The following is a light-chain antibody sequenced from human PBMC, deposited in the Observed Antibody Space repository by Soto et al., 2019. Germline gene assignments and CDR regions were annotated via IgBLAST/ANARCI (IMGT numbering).Light chain of an antibody. CDR1: QSVSSY. Sequence: EIVLTQSPATLSLSPGERATLSCRASQSVSSYLAWYQQKPGQAPRLLIYGASTRATGIPARFSGSGSGTEFTLTINSLQSEDFAVYYCQQYNNWPPMWTFGQGTKVDIK. CDR3: QQYNNWPPMWT. V-gene: IGKV3-15*01. CDR2: GAS. J-gene: IGKJ1*01.